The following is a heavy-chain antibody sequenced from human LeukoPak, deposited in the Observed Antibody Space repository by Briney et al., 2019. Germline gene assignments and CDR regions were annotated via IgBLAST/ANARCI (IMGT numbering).Heavy chain of an antibody. CDR2: IYYSGST. Sequence: SSETLSLTCTVSGGSMSSYYWSWIRQPPGKGLEWIGYIYYSGSTNYNPSLKSRVTISVDTSKKHFSLKLSSVTAADTAVYYCARHQVAVAGRGVDFWGQGTLVTVSS. D-gene: IGHD6-19*01. CDR1: GGSMSSYY. CDR3: ARHQVAVAGRGVDF. V-gene: IGHV4-59*08. J-gene: IGHJ4*02.